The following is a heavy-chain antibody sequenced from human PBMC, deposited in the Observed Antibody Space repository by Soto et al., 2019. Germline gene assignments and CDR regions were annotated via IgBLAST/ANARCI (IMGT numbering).Heavy chain of an antibody. Sequence: PGGSLRLSCAASGIALSSYAVTWVRQAPGKGLEWVGGINSSGGSTSYAVAVKGRFTISRDNSENTVSLQMNSLQSEDTAVYFCANSILPEATLDYWGRGTQVTVSS. D-gene: IGHD3-3*01. CDR3: ANSILPEATLDY. J-gene: IGHJ4*02. V-gene: IGHV3-23*05. CDR2: INSSGGST. CDR1: GIALSSYA.